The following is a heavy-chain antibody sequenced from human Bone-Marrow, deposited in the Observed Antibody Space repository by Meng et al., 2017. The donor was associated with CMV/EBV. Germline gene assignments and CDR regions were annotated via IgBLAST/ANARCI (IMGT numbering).Heavy chain of an antibody. V-gene: IGHV3-21*01. CDR2: ISSSSSYI. J-gene: IGHJ4*02. D-gene: IGHD2-2*01. CDR1: RFTFSSYS. CDR3: ARGYCSSTSCWDY. Sequence: GESLKISCAASRFTFSSYSMNWVRQAPGKGLEWVSSISSSSSYIYYADSVKGRFTISRDNAKNSLYLQMNSLRAEDTAVYYCARGYCSSTSCWDYWGQGTLVTVSP.